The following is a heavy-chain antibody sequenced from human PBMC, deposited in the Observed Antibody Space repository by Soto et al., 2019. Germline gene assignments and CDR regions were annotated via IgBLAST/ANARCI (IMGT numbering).Heavy chain of an antibody. CDR2: IVVGSGNT. Sequence: QMQLVQSGPEVKKPGTSVKVSCKASGFTFTSSAVQWVRQARGQRLEWIGWIVVGSGNTNYAQKFQERVTITRDMSTSTAYMELSSLRSEDTAVYYCAAMYSSRGLSSSGSYNWFDPWGQGTLVTVSS. D-gene: IGHD6-13*01. CDR1: GFTFTSSA. J-gene: IGHJ5*02. V-gene: IGHV1-58*01. CDR3: AAMYSSRGLSSSGSYNWFDP.